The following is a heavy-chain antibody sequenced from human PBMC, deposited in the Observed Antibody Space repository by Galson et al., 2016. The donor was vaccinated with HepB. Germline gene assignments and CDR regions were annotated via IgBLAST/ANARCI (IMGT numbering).Heavy chain of an antibody. CDR1: GFIFSRYW. V-gene: IGHV3-7*01. D-gene: IGHD3-3*01. Sequence: SLRLSCADSGFIFSRYWMSWVRQAPGKGLEWVASIKQDGSDKYYEDSVKGRFTISRDNAKSSLFLQMSSLKAEDTAVYYCARGAHLQYYDFWSGYSVNWFDPWGQGTLVTVAS. CDR3: ARGAHLQYYDFWSGYSVNWFDP. J-gene: IGHJ5*02. CDR2: IKQDGSDK.